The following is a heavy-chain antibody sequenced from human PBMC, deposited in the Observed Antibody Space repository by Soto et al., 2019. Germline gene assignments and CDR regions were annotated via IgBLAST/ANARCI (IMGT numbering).Heavy chain of an antibody. V-gene: IGHV3-30*18. CDR1: GFTFSNHG. Sequence: QEHLLESGGGVVQPGTSLRLSCVGFGFTFSNHGMHWVRQAPRQGLEWMAVISNDGTKRYYADSVKDPFTISRDNAQDTVYGQMDSLRDEDTARDYRAKDPLPGGVGSFGPWGQGTLVTVAS. CDR2: ISNDGTKR. CDR3: AKDPLPGGVGSFGP. J-gene: IGHJ5*02. D-gene: IGHD3-16*01.